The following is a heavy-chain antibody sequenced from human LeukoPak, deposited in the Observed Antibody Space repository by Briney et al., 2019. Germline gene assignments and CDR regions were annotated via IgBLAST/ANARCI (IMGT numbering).Heavy chain of an antibody. CDR2: IYYSGST. D-gene: IGHD6-25*01. CDR3: ARQQRGLFDY. J-gene: IGHJ4*02. CDR1: GGSFSGYY. V-gene: IGHV4-34*01. Sequence: SETLSLTCAVYGGSFSGYYWSWIRQPPGKGLEWIGSIYYSGSTYYNPSLKSRVTISVDTSKNQFSLKLSSVTAADTAVYYCARQQRGLFDYWGQGTLVTVSS.